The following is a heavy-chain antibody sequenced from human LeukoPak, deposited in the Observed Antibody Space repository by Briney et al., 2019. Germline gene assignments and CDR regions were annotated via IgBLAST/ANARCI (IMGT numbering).Heavy chain of an antibody. CDR2: ISWNSGSI. V-gene: IGHV3-9*01. J-gene: IGHJ6*02. D-gene: IGHD2-2*02. CDR3: AKDTSPAAISGYYYYGMDV. CDR1: GFTFDDYA. Sequence: GGSLRLSCAASGFTFDDYAMHWVRQAPGKGLEWVSGISWNSGSIGYADSVKGRFTISRDNAKNSLYLQMNSLRAEDTALYYCAKDTSPAAISGYYYYGMDVWGQGTTVTVSS.